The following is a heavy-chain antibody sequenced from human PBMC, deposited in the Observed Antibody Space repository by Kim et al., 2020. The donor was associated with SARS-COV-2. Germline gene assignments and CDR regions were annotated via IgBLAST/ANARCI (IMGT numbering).Heavy chain of an antibody. J-gene: IGHJ3*02. CDR3: ARDQIAVAGLFWGVFGAQPDAFDI. CDR2: IKQDGSEK. V-gene: IGHV3-7*01. Sequence: GGSLRLSCAASGFTFSSYWMSWVRQAPGKGLEWVANIKQDGSEKYYVDSVKGRFTISRDNAKNSVYLQMNSLRAEDTAVYYCARDQIAVAGLFWGVFGAQPDAFDIWGQGTMVTVSS. D-gene: IGHD6-19*01. CDR1: GFTFSSYW.